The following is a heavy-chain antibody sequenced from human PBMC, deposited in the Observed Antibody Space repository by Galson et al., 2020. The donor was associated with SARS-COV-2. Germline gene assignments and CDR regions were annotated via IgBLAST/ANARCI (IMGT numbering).Heavy chain of an antibody. Sequence: ASVKVSCKASGYTFTDNYIHWVQQAPGEGLEWMAWIDPNNAGANHALKFLGRVTMTTDTSISTVYMELSSLTSDDTAVYYCARDRNYYGSGSYLFDNWGQGTLVTVSS. V-gene: IGHV1-2*02. J-gene: IGHJ4*02. D-gene: IGHD3-10*01. CDR3: ARDRNYYGSGSYLFDN. CDR2: IDPNNAGA. CDR1: GYTFTDNY.